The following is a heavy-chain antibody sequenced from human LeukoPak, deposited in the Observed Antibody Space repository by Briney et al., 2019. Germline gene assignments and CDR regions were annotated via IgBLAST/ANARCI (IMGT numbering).Heavy chain of an antibody. D-gene: IGHD3-10*01. Sequence: GGSLRLSCAASGFTFSNAWMSWVRQAPGKGLEWVGRIKSKTDGGTTDYAAPVKGRFTISRDDSKNTLYLQMNSLKTEDTAVYYCSNYGSGSYYLGYWGQGTLVTVSS. V-gene: IGHV3-15*01. CDR3: SNYGSGSYYLGY. J-gene: IGHJ4*02. CDR1: GFTFSNAW. CDR2: IKSKTDGGTT.